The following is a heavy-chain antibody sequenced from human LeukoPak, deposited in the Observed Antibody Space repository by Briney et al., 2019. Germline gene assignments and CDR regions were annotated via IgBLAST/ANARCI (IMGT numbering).Heavy chain of an antibody. J-gene: IGHJ6*03. D-gene: IGHD3-10*01. CDR2: INHSGST. CDR1: GGSFSGYY. Sequence: SETLSLTCAVYGGSFSGYYWSWIRQPPGKGLEWIGEINHSGSTNYNPSLKSRVTISVDTSKNQFSLKLGSVTAADTAVYYCARLWFGEGVANMDVWGKGTTVTISS. CDR3: ARLWFGEGVANMDV. V-gene: IGHV4-34*01.